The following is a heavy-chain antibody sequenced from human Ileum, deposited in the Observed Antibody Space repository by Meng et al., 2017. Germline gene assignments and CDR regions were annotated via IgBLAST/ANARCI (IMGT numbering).Heavy chain of an antibody. CDR1: GGSISSGDYY. CDR3: ARAPKYCTNAVCSRPLDS. V-gene: IGHV4-30-4*01. J-gene: IGHJ4*02. CDR2: IYSNGNT. Sequence: GQLQESGPRLVQPSQTLSLTCTASGGSISSGDYYWSWVRQSPGKGPEWIGYIYSNGNTYSNPSLRGRLMISIDTSKNQFSLKLSSVTAADTAVYYCARAPKYCTNAVCSRPLDSWGQGTLVTVSS. D-gene: IGHD2-8*01.